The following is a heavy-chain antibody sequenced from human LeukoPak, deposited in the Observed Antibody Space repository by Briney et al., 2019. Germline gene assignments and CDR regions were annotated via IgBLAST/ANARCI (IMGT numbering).Heavy chain of an antibody. CDR2: IKQDGSEK. Sequence: GGSLRLSCAASGFTFSSYWMSWVRQAPGKGLEWVANIKQDGSEKYYVDSVKGRFTISRDNAKNSLYLQMNSLKTEDTAVYYCTTALYYDSSGYYYWGQGTLVTVSS. J-gene: IGHJ4*02. V-gene: IGHV3-7*03. CDR3: TTALYYDSSGYYY. CDR1: GFTFSSYW. D-gene: IGHD3-22*01.